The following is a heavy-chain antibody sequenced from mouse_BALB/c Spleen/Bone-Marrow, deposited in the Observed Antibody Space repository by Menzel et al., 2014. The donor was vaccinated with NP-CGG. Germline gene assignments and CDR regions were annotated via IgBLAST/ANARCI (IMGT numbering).Heavy chain of an antibody. CDR3: ARDRNNDTNWYFDV. V-gene: IGHV7-3*02. J-gene: IGHJ1*01. D-gene: IGHD2-12*01. CDR1: GFTFTDYY. CDR2: IRNKAKGYTT. Sequence: EVQLVESGGGLLQPGGSLRLSCVTSGFTFTDYYMSWVRQPPGKALEWLGFIRNKAKGYTTEYIPSVKGLFTISRDNSQSTLYIQINALKTEDSATYYGARDRNNDTNWYFDVWGAGTTVTVSS.